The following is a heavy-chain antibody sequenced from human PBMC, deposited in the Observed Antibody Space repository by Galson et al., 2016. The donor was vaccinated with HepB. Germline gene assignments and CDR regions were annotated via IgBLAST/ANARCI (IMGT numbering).Heavy chain of an antibody. CDR2: ISRSGDST. D-gene: IGHD2-2*01. CDR3: VQGSTAPAV. V-gene: IGHV3-23*01. CDR1: GFTFRNYG. J-gene: IGHJ6*04. Sequence: SLRLSCAASGFTFRNYGMTWVRQAPGKGLEVVSSISRSGDSTDYADSVKVRFTISRDNSKNTLSLQMNSLTADDTAIYYCVQGSTAPAVWGKGTTVTVSS.